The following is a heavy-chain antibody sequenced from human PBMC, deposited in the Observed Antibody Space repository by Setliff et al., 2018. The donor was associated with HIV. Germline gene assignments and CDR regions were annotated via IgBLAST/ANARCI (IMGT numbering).Heavy chain of an antibody. D-gene: IGHD5-18*01. Sequence: PSETLSLTCAVYGESFSGYFWSWIRQPPGKGLEWIWEINHSGSTNYNPSLKSRVSISVATSKNQFSLRLSSVTAADTAVYYCARGRDARGIQLWLPYFDYWGQGTLVTV. V-gene: IGHV4-34*01. CDR3: ARGRDARGIQLWLPYFDY. J-gene: IGHJ4*02. CDR2: INHSGST. CDR1: GESFSGYF.